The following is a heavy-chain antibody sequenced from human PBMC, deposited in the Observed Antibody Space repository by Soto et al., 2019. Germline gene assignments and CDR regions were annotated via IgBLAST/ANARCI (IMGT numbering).Heavy chain of an antibody. Sequence: EVQLVESGGGLVQPGGSLRLSCAASGFTFSSYDMHWVRQATGKGLEWVSAIGTAGDTYYPGSVKGRFTISRENAKNSLYIQMNSLRAGDTAVYYCAREGPATAIPHCDTDSFRNLLVCLGAFPCWG. J-gene: IGHJ6*01. CDR1: GFTFSSYD. CDR2: IGTAGDT. D-gene: IGHD2-2*02. CDR3: AREGPATAIPHCDTDSFRNLLVCLGAFPC. V-gene: IGHV3-13*01.